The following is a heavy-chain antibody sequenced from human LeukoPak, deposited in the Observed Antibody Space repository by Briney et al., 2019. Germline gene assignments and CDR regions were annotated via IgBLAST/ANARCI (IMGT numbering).Heavy chain of an antibody. D-gene: IGHD2-15*01. CDR2: ISSSGSTI. V-gene: IGHV3-48*03. J-gene: IGHJ4*02. Sequence: GGSLRLSCAASGFTFSSYEMNWVRQAPGKGLEWVSYISSSGSTIYYADSVKGRFTISRDNAKNSLYLQMNSLRAEDTAVYYCARGLGYCSGGSCYVDYWGQGTLVTVSS. CDR1: GFTFSSYE. CDR3: ARGLGYCSGGSCYVDY.